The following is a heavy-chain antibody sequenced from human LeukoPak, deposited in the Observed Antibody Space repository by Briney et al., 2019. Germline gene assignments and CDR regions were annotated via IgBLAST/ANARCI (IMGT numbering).Heavy chain of an antibody. CDR3: ARHDGSGWSWVDY. D-gene: IGHD6-19*01. Sequence: PSETLSLTCTVSGGSISSSSYYWSWIRQPPGKGLEWIGYIYYSGSTNYNPSLKSRVTISVDTSKNQFSLKLSSVTAADTAVYYCARHDGSGWSWVDYWGQGTLVTVSS. CDR2: IYYSGST. J-gene: IGHJ4*02. CDR1: GGSISSSSYY. V-gene: IGHV4-61*05.